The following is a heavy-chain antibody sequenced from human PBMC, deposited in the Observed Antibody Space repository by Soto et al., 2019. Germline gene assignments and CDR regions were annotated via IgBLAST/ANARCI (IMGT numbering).Heavy chain of an antibody. V-gene: IGHV3-23*01. CDR2: ISGSGGDT. J-gene: IGHJ4*02. CDR1: GFTFSSYA. CDR3: AKGGDFWSGYSGSPIDY. Sequence: GGSLRLSCAASGFTFSSYARSWVRQAPGKGLEWVSAISGSGGDTYYADSVKGRFTISRDNSKNTLYLQMNSLRAEDTAVYYCAKGGDFWSGYSGSPIDYWGQGTLVTVSS. D-gene: IGHD3-3*01.